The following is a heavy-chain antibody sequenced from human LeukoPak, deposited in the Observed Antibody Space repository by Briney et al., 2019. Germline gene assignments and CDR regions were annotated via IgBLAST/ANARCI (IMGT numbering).Heavy chain of an antibody. Sequence: PSETLSLTCTVSGGSISSSSYYWGWIRQPPGKGLECIGSIYYSGSTYYNPSLKSRVTISVDTSKNQFSLKLSSVTAADTAVYYCASLEGSGWYVGNWFDPWGQGTLVTVSS. D-gene: IGHD6-19*01. CDR2: IYYSGST. J-gene: IGHJ5*02. CDR1: GGSISSSSYY. CDR3: ASLEGSGWYVGNWFDP. V-gene: IGHV4-39*01.